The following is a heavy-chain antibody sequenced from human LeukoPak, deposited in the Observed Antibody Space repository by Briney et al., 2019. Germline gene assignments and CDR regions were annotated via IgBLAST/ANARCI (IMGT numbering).Heavy chain of an antibody. D-gene: IGHD5-18*01. J-gene: IGHJ4*02. CDR3: AKEEIQVWLE. CDR1: GFTFSSYA. Sequence: PGGSLRLSCAASGFTFSSYAMSWVRQAPGKGLDWVSVISGGGGSTYYADSVKGRFTISRDNSKNTLYLQMNSLRAEDTAVYYCAKEEIQVWLEWGQGTLVTVSS. CDR2: ISGGGGST. V-gene: IGHV3-23*01.